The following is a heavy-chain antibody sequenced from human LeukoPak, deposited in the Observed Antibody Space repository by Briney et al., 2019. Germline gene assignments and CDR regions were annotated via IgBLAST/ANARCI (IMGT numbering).Heavy chain of an antibody. V-gene: IGHV3-23*01. D-gene: IGHD2-15*01. CDR2: ISDSGRST. J-gene: IGHJ4*02. Sequence: PGGSLRLSCAASGFTFSSYAMTWVRQAPGKGLEWVSAISDSGRSTYYADSVKGRFTISRDISKGTLYLQMNSLRAEDTALYYCAKGQRWELPLDFWGQGTLVTVSS. CDR3: AKGQRWELPLDF. CDR1: GFTFSSYA.